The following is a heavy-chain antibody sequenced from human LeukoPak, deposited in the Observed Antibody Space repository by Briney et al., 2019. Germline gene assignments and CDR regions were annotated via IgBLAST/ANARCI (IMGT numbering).Heavy chain of an antibody. J-gene: IGHJ4*02. D-gene: IGHD3-10*01. V-gene: IGHV4-59*01. CDR1: GGSISSYY. CDR2: IYYSGST. Sequence: TSETLSLTCTVSGGSISSYYWSWIRQPPGKGLEWIGYIYYSGSTNYNPSLKSRVTISVDTSKNQFSLKLSSVTAADTAVYYYASHYGSGSYFDYWGQGTLVTVSS. CDR3: ASHYGSGSYFDY.